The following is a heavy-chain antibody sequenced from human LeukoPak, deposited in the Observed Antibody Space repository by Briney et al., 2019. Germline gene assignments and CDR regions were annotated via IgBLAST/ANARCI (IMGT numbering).Heavy chain of an antibody. CDR3: AREVGAHTLYFDY. CDR2: ISSSSSYT. Sequence: GGSLRLSCAASGFTFSDYYMSWIRQAPGKGLEWVSYISSSSSYTNYADSVKGRFTISRDNAKNSLHLQMNSLRAEDTAVYYCAREVGAHTLYFDYWGQGTLVTVSS. J-gene: IGHJ4*02. CDR1: GFTFSDYY. V-gene: IGHV3-11*06. D-gene: IGHD1-26*01.